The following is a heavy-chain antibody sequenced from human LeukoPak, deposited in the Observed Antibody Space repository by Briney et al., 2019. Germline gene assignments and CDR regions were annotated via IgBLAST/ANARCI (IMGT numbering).Heavy chain of an antibody. Sequence: ASVKVSCKASGYTFTGYYMHWVRQAPGQGLEWMGWINPNSGGTNYAQNFQGRVTMTRDTSISAAYMELSSLRSDDTALYYCARDLSYYDYWGQGTLVTVSS. V-gene: IGHV1-2*02. J-gene: IGHJ4*02. CDR2: INPNSGGT. D-gene: IGHD2/OR15-2a*01. CDR1: GYTFTGYY. CDR3: ARDLSYYDY.